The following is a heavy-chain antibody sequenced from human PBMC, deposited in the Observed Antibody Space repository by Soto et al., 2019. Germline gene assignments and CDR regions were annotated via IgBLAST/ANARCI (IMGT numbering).Heavy chain of an antibody. CDR3: AYRHLQSPFDS. D-gene: IGHD4-4*01. CDR1: GFSLSTSGLV. V-gene: IGHV2-5*01. J-gene: IGHJ4*01. CDR2: IYCNDDK. Sequence: QITLKESGPTLVKHTQTLTLTCTFSGFSLSTSGLVVGWIRQPPGKALEWLALIYCNDDKRYSPSLKSRLTITKDTSKNHVVLTMTNMDPVDTATYYCAYRHLQSPFDSWGHGALVTVSS.